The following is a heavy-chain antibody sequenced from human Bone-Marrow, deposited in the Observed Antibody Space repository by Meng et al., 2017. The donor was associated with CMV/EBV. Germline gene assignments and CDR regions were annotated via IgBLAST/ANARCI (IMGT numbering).Heavy chain of an antibody. CDR2: INPNSGGT. Sequence: YTFTGYYMHWVRQAPGQGLEWMGWINPNSGGTNYAQKFQGRVTMTRDTSISTAYMELGRLRSDDTAVYYCARDRGYDFWSGLNWFDPWGQGTLVTVSS. CDR3: ARDRGYDFWSGLNWFDP. J-gene: IGHJ5*02. V-gene: IGHV1-2*02. CDR1: YTFTGYY. D-gene: IGHD3-3*01.